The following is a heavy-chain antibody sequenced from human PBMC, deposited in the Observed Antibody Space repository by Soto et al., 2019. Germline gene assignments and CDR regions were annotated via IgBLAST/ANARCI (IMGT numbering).Heavy chain of an antibody. V-gene: IGHV4-39*01. Sequence: QLQLQESGPGLVKPSETLSLTCTVSGGSITSRNHYWGWIRQPPGKGLEWIGSVFYTGTTSYNPSLRRRLTISVDTSQNQFSLKLNSVPAADTAVYYCGTDRNSDNYGFDPWGQGSLVTVSS. CDR3: GTDRNSDNYGFDP. J-gene: IGHJ5*02. D-gene: IGHD1-1*01. CDR1: GGSITSRNHY. CDR2: VFYTGTT.